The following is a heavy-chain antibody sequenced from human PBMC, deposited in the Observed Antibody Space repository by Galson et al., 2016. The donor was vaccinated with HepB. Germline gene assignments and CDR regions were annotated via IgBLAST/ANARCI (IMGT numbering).Heavy chain of an antibody. CDR3: ARGDNPDYGDYASAYYYMDV. Sequence: ETLSLTCNVSGDSVSSGTDFWTWIRQHPGKGLEWIGGINHSGSTNYNPSLKSRVTISVDTSKNQFSLKLSSVTAADTAVYYCARGDNPDYGDYASAYYYMDVWGKGTTVTVSS. D-gene: IGHD4-17*01. CDR1: GDSVSSGTDF. J-gene: IGHJ6*03. CDR2: INHSGST. V-gene: IGHV4-39*07.